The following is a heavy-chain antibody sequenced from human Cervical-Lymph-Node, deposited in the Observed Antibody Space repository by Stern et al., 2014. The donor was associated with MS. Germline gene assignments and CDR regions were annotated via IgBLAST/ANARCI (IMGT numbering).Heavy chain of an antibody. CDR2: IIPILGTV. Sequence: QVQLVQSGAEVKKPGSSVTVSCKASGGTFNNYAIAWGRQAPGQGPEWMGGIIPILGTVTYAKRFEGRVTITADDFSTTAYMELTSLRSEDTAVYYCARDRSLGVTHFFDYWGQGTLVTVSS. V-gene: IGHV1-69*01. CDR3: ARDRSLGVTHFFDY. CDR1: GGTFNNYA. D-gene: IGHD3-3*02. J-gene: IGHJ4*02.